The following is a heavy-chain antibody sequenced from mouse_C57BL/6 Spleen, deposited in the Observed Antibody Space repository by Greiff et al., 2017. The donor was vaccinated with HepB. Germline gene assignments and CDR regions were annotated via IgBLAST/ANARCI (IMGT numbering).Heavy chain of an antibody. V-gene: IGHV5-17*01. CDR3: ARTDSNPYYYAMDY. CDR1: GFTFSDYG. CDR2: ISSGSSTI. J-gene: IGHJ4*01. Sequence: EVQLQESGGGLVKPGGSLKLSCAASGFTFSDYGMHWVRQAPEKGLEWVAYISSGSSTIYYADTVKGRFTISRDNAKNTLFLQMTSLRSEDTAMYYCARTDSNPYYYAMDYWGQGTSVTVSS. D-gene: IGHD2-5*01.